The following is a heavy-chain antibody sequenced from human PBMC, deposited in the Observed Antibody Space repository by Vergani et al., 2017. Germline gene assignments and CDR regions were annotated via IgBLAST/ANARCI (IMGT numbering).Heavy chain of an antibody. CDR3: AKDLRIAARPDQGFGY. Sequence: QVQLVESGGGVVQPGRSLRLSCAASGFTFSSYGMHWVRQAPGKGLEWVAVISYDGSDKYYADSVKGRFTISRDNSKNTLYLQMNSLRAEDTAVYYCAKDLRIAARPDQGFGYWGQGTLVTVSS. CDR2: ISYDGSDK. J-gene: IGHJ4*02. CDR1: GFTFSSYG. D-gene: IGHD6-6*01. V-gene: IGHV3-30*18.